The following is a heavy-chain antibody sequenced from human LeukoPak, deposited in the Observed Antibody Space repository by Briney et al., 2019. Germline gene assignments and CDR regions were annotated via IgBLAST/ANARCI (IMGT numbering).Heavy chain of an antibody. Sequence: RTGGSLRLSCAASGSTFSGYSMNWVRQAPGKGLEWVSSISSSSSYIYYADSVKGRFTISRDNAKNSLYLQMNSLRAEDTAVYYCARDWADYYDSSGYFRAFDIWGKGQWSPSLQ. D-gene: IGHD3-22*01. CDR1: GSTFSGYS. J-gene: IGHJ3*02. V-gene: IGHV3-21*01. CDR2: ISSSSSYI. CDR3: ARDWADYYDSSGYFRAFDI.